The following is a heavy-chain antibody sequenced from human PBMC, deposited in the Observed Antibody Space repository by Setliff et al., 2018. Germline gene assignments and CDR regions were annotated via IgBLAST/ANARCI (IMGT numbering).Heavy chain of an antibody. CDR1: GYTFTSYD. J-gene: IGHJ5*02. D-gene: IGHD1-7*01. CDR3: ARGSGTTSWFDP. Sequence: EASVKVSCKASGYTFTSYDINWVRQATGQGLEWMGWMNPNSGNTGYAQKFQGRVTITRNTSISTAYMELSSLRSEDTAVYYCARGSGTTSWFDPWGQGTLVTVSS. CDR2: MNPNSGNT. V-gene: IGHV1-8*03.